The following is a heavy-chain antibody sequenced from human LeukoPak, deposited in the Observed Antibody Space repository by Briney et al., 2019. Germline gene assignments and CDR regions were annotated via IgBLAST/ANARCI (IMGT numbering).Heavy chain of an antibody. CDR1: GGSISTYY. D-gene: IGHD5-24*01. CDR2: IYYSGST. CDR3: ARSGYNILFDY. V-gene: IGHV4-59*01. J-gene: IGHJ4*02. Sequence: SETLSLTCTVPGGSISTYYWSWIRQPPGKGLEWIGYIYYSGSTNYNPSLKSRVTISVDTSKNQFSLKLSSVTAADTAVYYCARSGYNILFDYWGQGTLVTVSS.